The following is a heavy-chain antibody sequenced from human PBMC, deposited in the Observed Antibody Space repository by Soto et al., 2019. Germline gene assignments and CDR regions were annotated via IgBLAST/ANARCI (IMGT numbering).Heavy chain of an antibody. CDR1: GYSFSGYW. V-gene: IGHV5-51*01. D-gene: IGHD3-10*01. CDR2: IYPNDSKG. J-gene: IGHJ4*02. CDR3: ARGNVENWFGN. Sequence: GESLKISCQTSGYSFSGYWIVWVRQMPGRGLEWMRIIYPNDSKGKYNPSVQGQVTMSADKSIITAYLHQNSRRSSDTAIYFFARGNVENWFGNWGQGTSVTVST.